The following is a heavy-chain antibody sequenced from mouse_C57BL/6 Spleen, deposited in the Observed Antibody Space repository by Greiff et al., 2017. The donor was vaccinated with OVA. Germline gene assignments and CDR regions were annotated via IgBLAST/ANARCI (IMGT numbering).Heavy chain of an antibody. Sequence: QVQLQQSGAELVRPGASVTLSCKASGYTFTDYEMHWVKQTPVHGLEWIGAIDPETGGTAYNQKFKGKAILTADKSSSTAYMELRSLTSEDSAVYYCTSPLLWSRGCAYWGQGTLVTVSA. CDR2: IDPETGGT. V-gene: IGHV1-15*01. D-gene: IGHD2-1*01. J-gene: IGHJ3*01. CDR3: TSPLLWSRGCAY. CDR1: GYTFTDYE.